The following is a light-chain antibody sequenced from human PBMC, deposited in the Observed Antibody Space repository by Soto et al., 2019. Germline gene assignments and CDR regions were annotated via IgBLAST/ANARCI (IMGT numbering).Light chain of an antibody. CDR2: EVS. CDR3: SSYAGSNNLGV. CDR1: SSDVGGYNY. J-gene: IGLJ1*01. Sequence: YALTQPPSASGSPGQSVTISCTGTSSDVGGYNYVSWYQQHPGKAPKLMIYEVSKRPSGVPDRFSGSKSGNTASLTVSGLQAEAEADYYCSSYAGSNNLGVFGTGTKLTVL. V-gene: IGLV2-8*01.